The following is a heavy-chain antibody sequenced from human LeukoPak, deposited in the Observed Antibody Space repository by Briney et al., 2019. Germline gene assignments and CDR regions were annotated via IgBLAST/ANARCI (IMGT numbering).Heavy chain of an antibody. D-gene: IGHD3-9*01. V-gene: IGHV3-23*01. J-gene: IGHJ6*03. Sequence: GGSLRLSCAASGFTFNRHGMNWVRQAPGKGLEWVSGISPSGEITYYTDSVKGRFTISRDNSKNTLYLQMNSLRAEDTAVYYCAKEQYYDILTGRETYYYYYMDVWGKGTTVTISS. CDR1: GFTFNRHG. CDR3: AKEQYYDILTGRETYYYYYMDV. CDR2: ISPSGEIT.